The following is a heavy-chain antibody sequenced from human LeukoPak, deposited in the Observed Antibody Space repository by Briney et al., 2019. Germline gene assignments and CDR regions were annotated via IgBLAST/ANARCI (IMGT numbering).Heavy chain of an antibody. Sequence: PSETLSLTCTVSGGSISSYYWSWIRQPPGKGLEWIGYIYYSGSTNYNPSLKSRVTISVDTSKNQFSLKLSSVTAADTAVYYCARRGLYSSGWYFDYWGQGTLVTVSS. CDR2: IYYSGST. J-gene: IGHJ4*02. CDR3: ARRGLYSSGWYFDY. V-gene: IGHV4-59*01. D-gene: IGHD6-19*01. CDR1: GGSISSYY.